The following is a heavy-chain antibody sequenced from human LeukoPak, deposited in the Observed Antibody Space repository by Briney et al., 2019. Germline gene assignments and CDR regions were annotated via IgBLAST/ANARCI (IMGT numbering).Heavy chain of an antibody. J-gene: IGHJ4*02. CDR1: GYTFTGYY. Sequence: ASVKVSCKASGYTFTGYYMHWVRQAPGQGLEWMGWMNPNSGNTGYAQKFQGRVTMTRNTSISTAYMELSSLRSEDTAVYYCARGMADIAAAGTVDYWGQGTLVTVSS. CDR3: ARGMADIAAAGTVDY. D-gene: IGHD6-13*01. V-gene: IGHV1-8*02. CDR2: MNPNSGNT.